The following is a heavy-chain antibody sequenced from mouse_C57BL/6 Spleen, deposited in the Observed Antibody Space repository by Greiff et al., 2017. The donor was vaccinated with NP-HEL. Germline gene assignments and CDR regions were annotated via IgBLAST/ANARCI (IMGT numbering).Heavy chain of an antibody. Sequence: VQLQQSGPELVKPGASVKISCKASGYSFTGYYMNWVKQSPEKSLEWIGEINPSTGGTTYNQKFKAKATLTVDKSSSTAYLQLTSLTSEDSAVYYCARHGSGFDYWGQGTTLTVSS. V-gene: IGHV1-42*01. D-gene: IGHD1-1*01. CDR2: INPSTGGT. CDR3: ARHGSGFDY. J-gene: IGHJ2*01. CDR1: GYSFTGYY.